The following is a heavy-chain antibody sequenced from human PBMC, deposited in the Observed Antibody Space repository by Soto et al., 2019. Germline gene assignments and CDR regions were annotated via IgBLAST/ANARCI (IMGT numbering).Heavy chain of an antibody. Sequence: SDTPSLTCAVYGGSFCGYYWCWIRQPPGYLLEWIGEINHSGSTNYNPSLKSRVTISVDTSRNQFSLDLSSVTAADTAVYYCAGGRGREQLVMSYYYGMDVWRHGTTVTVSS. D-gene: IGHD6-13*01. J-gene: IGHJ6*02. CDR3: AGGRGREQLVMSYYYGMDV. V-gene: IGHV4-34*01. CDR2: INHSGST. CDR1: GGSFCGYY.